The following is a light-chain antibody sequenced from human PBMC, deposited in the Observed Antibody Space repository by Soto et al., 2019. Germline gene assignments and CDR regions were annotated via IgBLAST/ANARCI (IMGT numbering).Light chain of an antibody. V-gene: IGLV2-8*01. CDR2: DVS. Sequence: QSALTQPPSASGSPGQSVAISCTGTSSDVGGYNYVSWYQQHPDKAPKLMIYDVSKRPSGVPDRFSGSKSGNTASLTISGLQAEDEADYYCCSFAGSPLYVFGSGTKLTVL. CDR3: CSFAGSPLYV. J-gene: IGLJ1*01. CDR1: SSDVGGYNY.